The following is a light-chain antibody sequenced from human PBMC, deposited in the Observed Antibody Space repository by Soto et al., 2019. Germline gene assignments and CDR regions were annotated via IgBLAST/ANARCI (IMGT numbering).Light chain of an antibody. V-gene: IGLV2-14*01. CDR2: EVS. CDR3: SSYTSINTLVV. CDR1: SSDVGGYNY. Sequence: QSALTQPASVSGSPGQSITISCTGTSSDVGGYNYVSWYQQHPGKAPKLMIYEVSNRPSGVSNRFSGSKSGNTASLTISGLQAEDEADYYCSSYTSINTLVVFGTGTKLTVL. J-gene: IGLJ1*01.